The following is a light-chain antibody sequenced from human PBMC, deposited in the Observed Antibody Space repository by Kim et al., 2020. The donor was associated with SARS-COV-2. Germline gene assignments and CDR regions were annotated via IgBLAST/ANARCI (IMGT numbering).Light chain of an antibody. Sequence: SVGDSVTITCRASQGIRTWLAWYQQKPGKAPKLLIYAASSLQSGVPSRFSGSGSGTDFTLTISSLQPEDFATYYCQQANSFPRCTFGQGTKLEI. J-gene: IGKJ2*02. CDR2: AAS. CDR1: QGIRTW. CDR3: QQANSFPRCT. V-gene: IGKV1-12*01.